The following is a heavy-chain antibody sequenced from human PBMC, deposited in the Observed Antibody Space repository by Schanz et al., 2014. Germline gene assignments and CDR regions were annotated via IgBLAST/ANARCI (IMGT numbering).Heavy chain of an antibody. D-gene: IGHD3-10*01. Sequence: QVQLVESGGGVVRPGRSLRLSCAASGFTFNNYGMHWVRQAPGKGLEWVAVIWYDGTDRYYADSVKGRFTISRDNSKNTLYLQMNSLRAEDTAVYYCAKSALWGSGVYYASQIDYWGQGALVTVSS. CDR2: IWYDGTDR. CDR3: AKSALWGSGVYYASQIDY. V-gene: IGHV3-33*06. J-gene: IGHJ4*02. CDR1: GFTFNNYG.